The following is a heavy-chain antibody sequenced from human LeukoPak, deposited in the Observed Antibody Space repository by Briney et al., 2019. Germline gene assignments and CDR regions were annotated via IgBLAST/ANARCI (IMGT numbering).Heavy chain of an antibody. CDR1: GFTFNNYA. V-gene: IGHV3-23*01. CDR2: ISGSGYST. D-gene: IGHD1-26*01. J-gene: IGHJ4*02. Sequence: GGSLRLSCAASGFTFNNYAMTWVRQAPGKGLEWVSAISGSGYSTYYADSVKGRFTISRDNSKNTLYLQMNSLRAEDTALYFYAQWSRYFDYWGQGTLVTVSS. CDR3: AQWSRYFDY.